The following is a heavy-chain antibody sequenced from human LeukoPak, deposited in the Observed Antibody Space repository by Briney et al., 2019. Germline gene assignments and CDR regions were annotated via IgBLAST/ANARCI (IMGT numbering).Heavy chain of an antibody. CDR1: GGSISSCY. CDR2: IYYSGST. D-gene: IGHD4-11*01. V-gene: IGHV4-59*01. CDR3: ARAPVTVKDSFDI. Sequence: SETLSLTCTVSGGSISSCYWSWIRQPPGKGLEWIGYIYYSGSTNYNPPLKSRVTISVDTSKNQFSLKLSSVTAADTAVYYCARAPVTVKDSFDIWGQGTMVTVSS. J-gene: IGHJ3*02.